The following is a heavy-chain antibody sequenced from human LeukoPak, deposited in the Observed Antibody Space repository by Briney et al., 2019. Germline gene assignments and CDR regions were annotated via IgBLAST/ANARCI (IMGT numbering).Heavy chain of an antibody. CDR1: GFTFSSYA. D-gene: IGHD3-10*01. CDR2: ISGSGGST. J-gene: IGHJ1*01. CDR3: AKDQDYYGSGSYYNGEYFQH. Sequence: GGSLRLSCAASGFTFSSYAMSWVRQAPGKGLEWVSAISGSGGSTYYADSVKGRFTISRDNSKNTLYLQMNSLRAEDTAVYYCAKDQDYYGSGSYYNGEYFQHWGQGTLATVSS. V-gene: IGHV3-23*01.